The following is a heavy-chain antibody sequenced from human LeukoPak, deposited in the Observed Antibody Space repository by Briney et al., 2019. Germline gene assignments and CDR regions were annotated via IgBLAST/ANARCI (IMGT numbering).Heavy chain of an antibody. Sequence: GGSLRLSCAASGLTFSSYGMHWVRQAPGKGLEWVAVIWYDGSNKYYGDSVKGRFTISRDNSKNTLYLQMNSLRAEDTAVYYCARARYYYDSSGYSWYFDYWGQGTLVTVSS. D-gene: IGHD3-22*01. J-gene: IGHJ4*02. CDR1: GLTFSSYG. CDR2: IWYDGSNK. CDR3: ARARYYYDSSGYSWYFDY. V-gene: IGHV3-33*01.